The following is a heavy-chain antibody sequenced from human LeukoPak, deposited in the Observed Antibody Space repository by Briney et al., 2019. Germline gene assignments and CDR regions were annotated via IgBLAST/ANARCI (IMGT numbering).Heavy chain of an antibody. J-gene: IGHJ6*02. CDR3: AKDRDFGDPYYYYGMDV. D-gene: IGHD4-17*01. Sequence: GGSLRLSCAASGFTFSSYAMTWVRQAPGKGLEWVSGISGGGGNTYYADSVKGRLTISRDNSKNTLYLQMNSLTAEDTAVYYCAKDRDFGDPYYYYGMDVWGQGTTVTVSS. CDR1: GFTFSSYA. V-gene: IGHV3-23*01. CDR2: ISGGGGNT.